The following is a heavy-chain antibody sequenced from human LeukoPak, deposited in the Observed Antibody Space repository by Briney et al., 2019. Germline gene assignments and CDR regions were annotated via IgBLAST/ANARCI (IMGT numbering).Heavy chain of an antibody. J-gene: IGHJ6*02. Sequence: GGSLRLSCAASGFTFSSYAMHWVRQAPGKGLEWVAVISYDGSNKYYADSVKGRFTISRDNSKNTLYLQMNSLRAEDTAVFYCARGGARSSSYYYYGMDVWGLGTTVTVSS. V-gene: IGHV3-30*04. CDR2: ISYDGSNK. CDR3: ARGGARSSSYYYYGMDV. D-gene: IGHD6-13*01. CDR1: GFTFSSYA.